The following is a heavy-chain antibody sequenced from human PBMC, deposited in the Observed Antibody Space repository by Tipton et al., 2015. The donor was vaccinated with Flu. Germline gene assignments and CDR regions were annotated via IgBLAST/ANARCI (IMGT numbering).Heavy chain of an antibody. V-gene: IGHV4-31*03. D-gene: IGHD1-26*01. CDR2: VHYSGST. Sequence: TLSLTCTVSGASLSGGGYYWSWIRQYPGKGLEWIGRVHYSGSTYQNPSLESRVTISVDTSKNQFSLKLSSVTAADTAVYFCAREGRNSGGLDYWGQGTLVTVSS. J-gene: IGHJ4*02. CDR1: GASLSGGGYY. CDR3: AREGRNSGGLDY.